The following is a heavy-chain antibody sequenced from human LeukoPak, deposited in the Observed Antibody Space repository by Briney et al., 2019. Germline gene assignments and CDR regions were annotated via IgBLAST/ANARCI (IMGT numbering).Heavy chain of an antibody. V-gene: IGHV3-74*01. CDR3: ATVCDF. J-gene: IGHJ4*02. D-gene: IGHD2-21*02. Sequence: PGGSLRLSCAVSGFTLSSNWMHWVRQVPGKGLEWVSRIDDVGSGTSYADSVKGRFTISRDDAKNTVYLQMNSLRAEDTAVYYCATVCDFWGQGTLVTVSS. CDR2: IDDVGSGT. CDR1: GFTLSSNW.